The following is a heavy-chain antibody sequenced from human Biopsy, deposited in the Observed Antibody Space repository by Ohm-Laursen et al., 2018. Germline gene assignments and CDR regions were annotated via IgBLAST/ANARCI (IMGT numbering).Heavy chain of an antibody. CDR2: FAPENGKT. D-gene: IGHD1-1*01. Sequence: GASVKVSCKVSGYTLTELSMHWVRQAPGKGLEWMGGFAPENGKTVYAQNFQARVSMTEDTSTDTACMELRSLRSEDTAVYYCAADINVWNVNYWGQGTQVTVSS. J-gene: IGHJ4*02. V-gene: IGHV1-24*01. CDR1: GYTLTELS. CDR3: AADINVWNVNY.